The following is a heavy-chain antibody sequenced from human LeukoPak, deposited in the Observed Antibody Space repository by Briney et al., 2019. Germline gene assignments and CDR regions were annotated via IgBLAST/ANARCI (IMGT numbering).Heavy chain of an antibody. CDR1: GGSISSSSYY. CDR2: IYYSGST. D-gene: IGHD6-19*01. V-gene: IGHV4-39*07. J-gene: IGHJ5*02. Sequence: PSETLSLTCTVSGGSISSSSYYWGWIRQPPGKGLEWIGSIYYSGSTYYNPSLKSRVTISVDTSKNQFSLKLSSVTAADTAVYYCARDLVISGWLPTTVAGTEWFDPWGQGTLVTVSS. CDR3: ARDLVISGWLPTTVAGTEWFDP.